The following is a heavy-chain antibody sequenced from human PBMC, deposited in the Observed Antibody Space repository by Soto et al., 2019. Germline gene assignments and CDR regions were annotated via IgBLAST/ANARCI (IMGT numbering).Heavy chain of an antibody. CDR3: ARGRYGDY. Sequence: QAHLVQSGPEVKKPGASVKVSCKGSGYIFTSYGIAWVRQAPGQGLEWMGWISAHNGKTEYAQKFQGRVTVTSDTPPSTAYLELRRLRSDDTALYYCARGRYGDYWGHGALVTVSS. J-gene: IGHJ4*01. V-gene: IGHV1-18*01. D-gene: IGHD4-17*01. CDR2: ISAHNGKT. CDR1: GYIFTSYG.